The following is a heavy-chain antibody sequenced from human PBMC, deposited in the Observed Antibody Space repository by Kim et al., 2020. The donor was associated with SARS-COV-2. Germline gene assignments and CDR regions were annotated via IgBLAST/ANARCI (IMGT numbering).Heavy chain of an antibody. Sequence: SETLSLTCTVSGGSISSSSYYWGWIRQPPGKGLEWIGSIYYSGSTYYNPSLKSRVTISVDTSKNQFSLKLSSVTAADTAVYYCARAGELGYFDWFGYYFDYWGQGTLVTVSS. CDR3: ARAGELGYFDWFGYYFDY. V-gene: IGHV4-39*01. D-gene: IGHD3-9*01. CDR2: IYYSGST. J-gene: IGHJ4*02. CDR1: GGSISSSSYY.